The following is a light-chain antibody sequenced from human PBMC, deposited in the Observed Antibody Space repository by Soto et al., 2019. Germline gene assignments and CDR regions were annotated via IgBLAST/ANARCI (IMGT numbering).Light chain of an antibody. CDR3: QRYNNWPPT. CDR1: QSVNSN. J-gene: IGKJ5*01. V-gene: IGKV3-15*01. Sequence: EIVMTQSPATLSVSPWERATLSCRASQSVNSNLAWYQQKPGQAPRLLIYAASTRATGIPARFSGSGSGTDFTLTIRSLQSEDFAVYYCQRYNNWPPTFGQGTRLEIK. CDR2: AAS.